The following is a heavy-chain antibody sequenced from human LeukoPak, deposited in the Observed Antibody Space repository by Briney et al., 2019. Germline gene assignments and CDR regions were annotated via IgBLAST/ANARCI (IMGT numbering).Heavy chain of an antibody. V-gene: IGHV3-23*01. Sequence: GGSLRLSCAASGFTFSSYAMSWVGRAPGKGLEWGSAISGSGGSTYYADSVKGRLPISRDNSKNTLYLQMNSLRAEDTAVYYCAKEDDFWSGYFGYWGQGTLVTVSS. CDR3: AKEDDFWSGYFGY. CDR1: GFTFSSYA. J-gene: IGHJ4*02. CDR2: ISGSGGST. D-gene: IGHD3-3*01.